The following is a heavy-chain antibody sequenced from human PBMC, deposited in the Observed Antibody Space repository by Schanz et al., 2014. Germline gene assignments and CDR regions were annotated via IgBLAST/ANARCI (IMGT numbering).Heavy chain of an antibody. J-gene: IGHJ2*01. CDR1: GFTFSSHW. CDR2: INSVGSNT. V-gene: IGHV3-74*01. CDR3: AKDAPYPFDL. Sequence: EVQLVQSGGGLVQPGGSLRLSCAASGFTFSSHWMHWVRQDPGKGLVWVARINSVGSNTDYADSVTGRFTISRDNAKNTLYLQMNSLRAEDTAIYYCAKDAPYPFDLWGRGTLSTVSS.